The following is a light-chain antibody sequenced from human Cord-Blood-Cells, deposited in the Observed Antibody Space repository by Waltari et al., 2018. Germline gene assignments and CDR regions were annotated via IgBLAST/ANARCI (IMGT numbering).Light chain of an antibody. J-gene: IGKJ5*01. CDR3: QQLNSYPIT. Sequence: IQMTQSPPSLSASVGDRATITYRASQGISSYLAWYQQQPGKAPKLLLYAASTLQSGVPSRFSDSGSRTDFTLTISSLQPEDFATYYCQQLNSYPITFGQGTRLEIK. CDR2: AAS. V-gene: IGKV1-9*01. CDR1: QGISSY.